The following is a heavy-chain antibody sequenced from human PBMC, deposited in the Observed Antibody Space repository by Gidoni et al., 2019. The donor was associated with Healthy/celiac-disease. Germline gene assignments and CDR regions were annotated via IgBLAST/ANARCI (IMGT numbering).Heavy chain of an antibody. CDR3: ARHVHCSSTSCYPGSFDI. CDR1: GYSFTSYW. J-gene: IGHJ3*02. V-gene: IGHV5-51*01. CDR2: IYPGDSDT. D-gene: IGHD2-2*01. Sequence: EVQLVQSGAEVQKPGESLKISCKGSGYSFTSYWIGWVRQMPGKGLEWMGIIYPGDSDTRYSPSFQGQVTISADKSISTAYLQWSSLKASDTAMYYCARHVHCSSTSCYPGSFDIWGQGTMVTVSS.